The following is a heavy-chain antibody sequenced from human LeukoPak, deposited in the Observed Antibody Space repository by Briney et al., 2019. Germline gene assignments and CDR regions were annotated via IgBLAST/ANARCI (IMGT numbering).Heavy chain of an antibody. CDR1: GFTVSSNY. V-gene: IGHV3-23*01. D-gene: IGHD3-22*01. CDR2: ISGSGGST. Sequence: PGGSLRLSCAASGFTVSSNYMSWVRQAPGKGLEWVSAISGSGGSTYYADSVKGRSTISRDNSKNTLYLQMNSLRAEDTAVYYCAKALELDYYDSSGWRYGMDVWGQGTTVTVSS. CDR3: AKALELDYYDSSGWRYGMDV. J-gene: IGHJ6*02.